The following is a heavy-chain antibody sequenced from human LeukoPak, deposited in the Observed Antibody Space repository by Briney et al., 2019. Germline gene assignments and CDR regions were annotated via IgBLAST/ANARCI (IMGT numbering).Heavy chain of an antibody. J-gene: IGHJ4*02. CDR2: IYWNDDK. V-gene: IGHV2-5*01. CDR3: AHRRRGSYHFDY. D-gene: IGHD1-26*01. CDR1: GFSLSTSGVG. Sequence: SGPTLFHPTPPLTLTCTFSGFSLSTSGVGVGWIRQPPGKALEWLALIYWNDDKRYSPSLKSRLTITKDTSKNQVVLTMTNMDPVDTATYYCAHRRRGSYHFDYWGQGTLVTVSS.